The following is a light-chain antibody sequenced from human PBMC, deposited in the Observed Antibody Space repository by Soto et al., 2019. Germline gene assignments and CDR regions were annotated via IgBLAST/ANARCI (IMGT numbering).Light chain of an antibody. CDR3: QQYNNWPRT. V-gene: IGKV1-9*01. J-gene: IGKJ1*01. CDR2: AAS. CDR1: QGINIF. Sequence: DIQLTQSPSFLSASVGDRVTITCLASQGINIFLAWFQQKPGKAPNLLISAASTWQSGVSARFSGSGSETEFTLTISSLQAEDVAVYYCQQYNNWPRTFGQGTKVDIK.